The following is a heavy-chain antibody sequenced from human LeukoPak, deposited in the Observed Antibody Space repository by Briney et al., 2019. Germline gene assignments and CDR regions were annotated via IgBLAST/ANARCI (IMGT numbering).Heavy chain of an antibody. V-gene: IGHV1-8*01. D-gene: IGHD6-13*01. CDR2: MNPNSGNT. CDR3: ARAASWSPFGDSYYYMDV. Sequence: ASVKVSCKASGYTFTSYDINWVRQATGQGLEWMGWMNPNSGNTGYAQKFQGRVTMTRDTSISTAYMELSSLRSEDTAVYYCARAASWSPFGDSYYYMDVWGKGTTVAISS. CDR1: GYTFTSYD. J-gene: IGHJ6*03.